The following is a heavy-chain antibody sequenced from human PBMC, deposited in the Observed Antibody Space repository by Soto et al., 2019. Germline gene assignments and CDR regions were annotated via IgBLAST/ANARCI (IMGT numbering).Heavy chain of an antibody. CDR2: IIPIFGTA. CDR3: ARARSVPGIAAAANWFDP. D-gene: IGHD6-13*01. J-gene: IGHJ5*02. Sequence: ASVKVSCKASGGTFSSYAISWVLQTPGQWLEWMGGIIPIFGTANYAQKFQGIVMITADKSTSTAYMELSSLRSEDTAVYYCARARSVPGIAAAANWFDPWGQGTLVTVSS. V-gene: IGHV1-69*06. CDR1: GGTFSSYA.